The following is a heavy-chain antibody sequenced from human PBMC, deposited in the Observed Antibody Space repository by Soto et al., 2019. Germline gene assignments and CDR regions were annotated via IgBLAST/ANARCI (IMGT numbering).Heavy chain of an antibody. D-gene: IGHD3-3*01. CDR1: GFTFSSYG. J-gene: IGHJ6*03. CDR3: AKVGYDFWSGYYTYYYYYYYMDV. Sequence: PGGSLRLSCAASGFTFSSYGMHWVRQAPGKGLEWVAVISYDGSNKYYADSVKGRFTISRDNSKNTLYLQMNSLRAEDTAVYYCAKVGYDFWSGYYTYYYYYYYMDVWGKGTTVTVS. CDR2: ISYDGSNK. V-gene: IGHV3-30*18.